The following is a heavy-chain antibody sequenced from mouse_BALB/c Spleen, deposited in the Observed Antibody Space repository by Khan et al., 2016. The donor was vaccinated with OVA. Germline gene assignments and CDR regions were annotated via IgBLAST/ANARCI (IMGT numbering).Heavy chain of an antibody. D-gene: IGHD1-1*01. Sequence: EVQLVESGPGLVKPSQSLSLTCTVTGYSIASDYAWNWIRQFPGNKLEWMGYISYSGRTSHNPSLKSRISITRDTSKNQFFLQLNSVTTEDTATYYCARSVTITTVVATDFDYWGQGTTLTVSS. CDR3: ARSVTITTVVATDFDY. J-gene: IGHJ2*01. V-gene: IGHV3-2*02. CDR2: ISYSGRT. CDR1: GYSIASDYA.